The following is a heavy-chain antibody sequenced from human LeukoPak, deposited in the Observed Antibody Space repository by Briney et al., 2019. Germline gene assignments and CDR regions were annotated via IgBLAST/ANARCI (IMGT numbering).Heavy chain of an antibody. CDR3: ARDRRTYYYDSSGSLDV. V-gene: IGHV4-59*01. CDR2: IYYSEST. J-gene: IGHJ6*02. D-gene: IGHD3-22*01. Sequence: SETLSLTCTVSGGSISSYYWSWIRQPPGKGLEWIGYIYYSESTNYNPSLKSRVSISVDTSKNQFSLKRSSVTAADTAVYYCARDRRTYYYDSSGSLDVWGQGTTVTVSS. CDR1: GGSISSYY.